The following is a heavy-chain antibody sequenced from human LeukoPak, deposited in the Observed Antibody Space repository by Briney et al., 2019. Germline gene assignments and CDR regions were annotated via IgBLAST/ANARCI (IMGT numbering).Heavy chain of an antibody. J-gene: IGHJ4*02. CDR2: MYSVGST. CDR1: GFTISANF. CDR3: ARDLSGYSYGFGGDL. V-gene: IGHV3-66*01. Sequence: PGGSLRLSCAASGFTISANFMSWVRQAPGKGLEWVSIMYSVGSTFYADSVKGRFTISGDPSKNSLDLQMDSLRVDDTAVYYCARDLSGYSYGFGGDLWGQGTLVTVSS. D-gene: IGHD5-18*01.